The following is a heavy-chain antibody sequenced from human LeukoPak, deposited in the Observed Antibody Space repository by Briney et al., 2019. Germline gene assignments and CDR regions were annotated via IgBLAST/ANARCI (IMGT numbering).Heavy chain of an antibody. V-gene: IGHV3-72*01. CDR2: TRNKANSYTP. Sequence: GGSLRLSCAGSGFTFSDYYINWVRQAPRKGLEWVGRTRNKANSYTPDYAASVKGRFTISRDESKNSLYLQMNGLKTEDTAVYYCAMEGESSGPDFDYWGQGTLVTISS. CDR1: GFTFSDYY. J-gene: IGHJ4*02. CDR3: AMEGESSGPDFDY. D-gene: IGHD3-22*01.